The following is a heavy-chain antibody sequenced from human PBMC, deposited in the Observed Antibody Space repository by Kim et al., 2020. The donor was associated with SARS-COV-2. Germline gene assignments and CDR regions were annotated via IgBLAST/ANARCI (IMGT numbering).Heavy chain of an antibody. CDR1: GFTFSDYY. J-gene: IGHJ6*02. D-gene: IGHD2-8*02. V-gene: IGHV3-11*01. CDR3: AREGVGGVALQNYYYGMDV. Sequence: GGSLRLSCAASGFTFSDYYMSWIRQAPGKGLEWVSYISSSGSTIYYADSVKGRFTISRDNAKNSLYLQMNSLRAEDTAVYYCAREGVGGVALQNYYYGMDVWGQGTTVTVSS. CDR2: ISSSGSTI.